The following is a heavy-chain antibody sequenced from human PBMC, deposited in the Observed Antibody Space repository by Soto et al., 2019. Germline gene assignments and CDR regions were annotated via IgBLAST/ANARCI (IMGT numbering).Heavy chain of an antibody. CDR3: ARQRTTVVTQAYFDR. V-gene: IGHV4-39*01. J-gene: IGHJ4*02. Sequence: SESLSLTCIVSGESISSSSYYGGWILHPPGKGLEWIGSIYYSVRTYYNPSFKSRVTVSIDTSKNQFSLKLSSVTATDTAVYYCARQRTTVVTQAYFDRSGQGALVTVSS. D-gene: IGHD4-17*01. CDR2: IYYSVRT. CDR1: GESISSSSYY.